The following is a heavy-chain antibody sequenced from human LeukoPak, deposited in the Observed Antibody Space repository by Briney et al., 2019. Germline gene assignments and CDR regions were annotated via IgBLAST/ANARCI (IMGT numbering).Heavy chain of an antibody. V-gene: IGHV4-30-4*08. D-gene: IGHD1-7*01. Sequence: KPSETLSLTCTVSGGSISSGDYYWSWIRQPPGKGLEWIGYIHYSGSTYYNPSLKSRLTISVDTSNNQFSLKLSSVTAADTAVYYCARESITGTTRGFDYWGQGTLVTVSS. J-gene: IGHJ4*02. CDR2: IHYSGST. CDR3: ARESITGTTRGFDY. CDR1: GGSISSGDYY.